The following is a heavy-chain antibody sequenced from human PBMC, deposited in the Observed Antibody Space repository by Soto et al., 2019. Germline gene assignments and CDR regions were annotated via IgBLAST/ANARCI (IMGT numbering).Heavy chain of an antibody. CDR2: ISHSGSST. V-gene: IGHV3-23*01. Sequence: EVQLLESGGGLVQPGGSLRLSCAASGVTFTNFAMNWVRQAPGKGLEWVAGISHSGSSTYYADTVKGRFTVSRDKSMDTLYLELNGLRADDTAVYYCAKGCWVRHGSEGGNWRDPVGQATLVTVSS. CDR1: GVTFTNFA. J-gene: IGHJ5*02. D-gene: IGHD3-10*01. CDR3: AKGCWVRHGSEGGNWRDP.